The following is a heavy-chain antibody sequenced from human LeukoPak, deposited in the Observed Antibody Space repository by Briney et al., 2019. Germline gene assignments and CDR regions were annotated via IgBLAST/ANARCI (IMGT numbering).Heavy chain of an antibody. J-gene: IGHJ4*02. CDR2: ISPYSDNT. CDR3: ARDPPHSSGPNSPCFEY. CDR1: GYTFTSYA. V-gene: IGHV1-18*01. D-gene: IGHD6-19*01. Sequence: ASVKVSCKASGYTFTSYAISWVRQAPGQGLEWMGWISPYSDNTEYAQKFQGRVTMTTDTSTSTAYMELRSLRSDDTAVYYCARDPPHSSGPNSPCFEYWGQGTLVTVSS.